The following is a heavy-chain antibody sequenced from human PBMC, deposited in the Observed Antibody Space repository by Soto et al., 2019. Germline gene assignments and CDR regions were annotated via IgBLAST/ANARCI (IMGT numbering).Heavy chain of an antibody. Sequence: GGSLRLSCAASGFTFSSYWMSWVRQAPGKGLEWVANIKQDGSEKYYVDSVKGRFTISRDNAKNSLYLQMNSLRAEDTAVYYCARAARHYVDYYYYGMDVWGQGTTVTVSS. V-gene: IGHV3-7*01. D-gene: IGHD3-16*01. CDR3: ARAARHYVDYYYYGMDV. CDR1: GFTFSSYW. J-gene: IGHJ6*02. CDR2: IKQDGSEK.